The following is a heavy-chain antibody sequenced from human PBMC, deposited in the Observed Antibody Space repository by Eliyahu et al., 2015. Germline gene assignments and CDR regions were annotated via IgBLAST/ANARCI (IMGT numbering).Heavy chain of an antibody. Sequence: EVQLVESGGGLVQPGGSLXLXCGAXXFTFSTXSMSWVRAAPGKGLEAVXFISTSSSTIHYADSVKGRFTISRDNAKNSLYLQMNSLRDEDTAVYYCASMSRIRGRGYWGQGTLVTVSS. J-gene: IGHJ4*02. CDR2: ISTSSSTI. CDR1: XFTFSTXS. CDR3: ASMSRIRGRGY. V-gene: IGHV3-48*02. D-gene: IGHD2/OR15-2a*01.